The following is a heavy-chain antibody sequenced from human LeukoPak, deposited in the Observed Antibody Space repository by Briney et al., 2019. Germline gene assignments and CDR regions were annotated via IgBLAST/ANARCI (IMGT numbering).Heavy chain of an antibody. V-gene: IGHV4-39*07. CDR2: IYYSGST. CDR3: ARDDREDYGFFDY. D-gene: IGHD4/OR15-4a*01. Sequence: SETLSLTCTVSGGSISSSSYYWGWIRQPPGKGLEWIGSIYYSGSTYYNTSLKSRVTISVDTSKNQFSLKLSSVTAADTAMYYCARDDREDYGFFDYWGQGTLVTVSS. CDR1: GGSISSSSYY. J-gene: IGHJ4*02.